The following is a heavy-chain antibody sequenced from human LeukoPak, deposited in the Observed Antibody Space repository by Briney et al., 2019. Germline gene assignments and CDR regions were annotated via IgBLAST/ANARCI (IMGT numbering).Heavy chain of an antibody. J-gene: IGHJ4*02. V-gene: IGHV4-38-2*01. CDR1: GYSMSSGYY. Sequence: SETLSLTCAVSGYSMSSGYYWGWIRQPPGKGLEWIGSIYHSGSTYYNPSLKSRVTISVDTSKNQFSLKLSSVTAADTAVYYCARTDYYDSSGGLPRYFDYWGQGTLVTVSS. D-gene: IGHD3-22*01. CDR3: ARTDYYDSSGGLPRYFDY. CDR2: IYHSGST.